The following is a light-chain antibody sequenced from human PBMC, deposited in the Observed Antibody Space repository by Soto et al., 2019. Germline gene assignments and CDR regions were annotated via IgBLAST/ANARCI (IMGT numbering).Light chain of an antibody. CDR3: QQRSNWPPVIT. CDR2: DAS. Sequence: EIVLTQSPATLSLSPGERATLSCRASQSVSSYLAWYQQKPGQAPRLLIYDASNRAIGIPARFSGSGSGTDFTLTISSLEPEDFAVYYCQQRSNWPPVITFGPGTKVDIK. J-gene: IGKJ3*01. V-gene: IGKV3-11*01. CDR1: QSVSSY.